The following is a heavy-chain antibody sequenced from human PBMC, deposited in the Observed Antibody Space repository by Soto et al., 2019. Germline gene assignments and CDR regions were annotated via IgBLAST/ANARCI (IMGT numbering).Heavy chain of an antibody. Sequence: EVQLLESGGGLVQPGGSLRLSCAASGFTFSSYAMSWVRQAPGKGLEWVSAISGSGGSTYYADSVKGRFTISRDNHKNTLYLQMNSLSAEDTAVYYCAKDPDSSGWDWYFDLWGRGTLVTVSS. J-gene: IGHJ2*01. CDR2: ISGSGGST. D-gene: IGHD6-19*01. CDR1: GFTFSSYA. V-gene: IGHV3-23*01. CDR3: AKDPDSSGWDWYFDL.